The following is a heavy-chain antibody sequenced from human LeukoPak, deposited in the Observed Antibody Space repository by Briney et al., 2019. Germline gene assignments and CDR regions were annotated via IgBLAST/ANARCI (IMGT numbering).Heavy chain of an antibody. CDR1: GGTFSNFS. J-gene: IGHJ6*03. CDR3: AITIYVDTAILVRHYYSSMDV. CDR2: VIPMFTTP. Sequence: SVKVSCKASGGTFSNFSISWVRQAPGQGLEWMGGVIPMFTTPDYAQKFQGRVTITADKFTSTAYMDLSSLGSEDTAVYYCAITIYVDTAILVRHYYSSMDVWGKGTTVTVSS. D-gene: IGHD5-18*01. V-gene: IGHV1-69*06.